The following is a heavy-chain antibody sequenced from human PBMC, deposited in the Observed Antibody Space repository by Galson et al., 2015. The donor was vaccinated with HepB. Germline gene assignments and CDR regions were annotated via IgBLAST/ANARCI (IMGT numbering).Heavy chain of an antibody. CDR1: GYTFTGYY. J-gene: IGHJ3*02. CDR2: INPNSGGT. Sequence: SVKVSCKASGYTFTGYYMHWVRQAPGQGLEWMGWINPNSGGTNYAQKFQGWVTMTRDTSISTAYMELSRLRSDDTAVYYCARDRRDGYNRDAFDIWGQGTMVTVSS. CDR3: ARDRRDGYNRDAFDI. V-gene: IGHV1-2*04. D-gene: IGHD5-24*01.